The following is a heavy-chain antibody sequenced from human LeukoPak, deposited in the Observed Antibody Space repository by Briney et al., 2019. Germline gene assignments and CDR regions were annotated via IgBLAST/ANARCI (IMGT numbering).Heavy chain of an antibody. CDR1: GFTFSSYA. J-gene: IGHJ3*02. CDR2: ISGSGGST. V-gene: IGHV3-23*01. Sequence: PGGSLRLSCAASGFTFSSYAMSWVRQVPGKGLEWVSAISGSGGSTYYADSVKGRFTISRDNSKNTLYLQMNSLRAEDTAVYYCAKSIGSQGGAFDIWGQGTMVTVSS. CDR3: AKSIGSQGGAFDI. D-gene: IGHD1-26*01.